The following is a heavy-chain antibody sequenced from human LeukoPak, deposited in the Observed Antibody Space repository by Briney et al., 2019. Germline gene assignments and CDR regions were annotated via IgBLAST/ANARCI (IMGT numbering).Heavy chain of an antibody. J-gene: IGHJ3*02. Sequence: PVKVSCKASGGTFSSYAISWVRQAPGQGLEWMGGIIPIFGTANYAQKFQGRVTITADESTSTAYMELSSLRSEDTAVYYCARDRRFLEWSLRAFDIWGQGTMVTVSS. V-gene: IGHV1-69*13. CDR2: IIPIFGTA. CDR1: GGTFSSYA. D-gene: IGHD3-3*01. CDR3: ARDRRFLEWSLRAFDI.